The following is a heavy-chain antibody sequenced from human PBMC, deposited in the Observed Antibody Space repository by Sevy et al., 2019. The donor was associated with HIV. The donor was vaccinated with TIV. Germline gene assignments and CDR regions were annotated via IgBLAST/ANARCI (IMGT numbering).Heavy chain of an antibody. J-gene: IGHJ4*02. CDR2: IKSKTDGGTT. V-gene: IGHV3-15*01. CDR3: TTDENRSRYEYYFDY. D-gene: IGHD6-13*01. Sequence: GGCLRLSCAASGFTFSNAWMSWVRQAPGKGLEWVGRIKSKTDGGTTDYAAPVKGRFTISRDDSKNTLYLQMNSLKTVDSAVYYCTTDENRSRYEYYFDYWGQGTAVTVSS. CDR1: GFTFSNAW.